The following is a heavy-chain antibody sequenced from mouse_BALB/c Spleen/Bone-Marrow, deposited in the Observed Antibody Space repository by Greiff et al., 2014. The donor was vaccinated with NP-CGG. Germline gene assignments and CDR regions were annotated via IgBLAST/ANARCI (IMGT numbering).Heavy chain of an antibody. CDR2: IWADGSI. J-gene: IGHJ4*01. CDR3: ARITTATGAMDY. CDR1: GFSLTSYG. Sequence: VQLQQSGPGLVAPSQSLSISCTVSGFSLTSYGVHWVRQPPGKGLEWLGVIWADGSINYNSALMSRLSISKDNSKSQVFLKMNSLQTDDTAMYYCARITTATGAMDYWGQGTSVTVSS. D-gene: IGHD1-2*01. V-gene: IGHV2-9*02.